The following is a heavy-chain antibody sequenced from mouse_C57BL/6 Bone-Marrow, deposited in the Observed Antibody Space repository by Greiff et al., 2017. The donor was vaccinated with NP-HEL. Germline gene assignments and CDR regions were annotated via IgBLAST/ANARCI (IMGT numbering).Heavy chain of an antibody. CDR3: VRDYGKNAMDY. CDR2: IRSKSNNYAT. Sequence: EVMLVESGGGLVQPKGSLKLSCAASGFSFNTYAMNWVRQAPGKGLEWVARIRSKSNNYATYYADSVKDRFTISRDDSESMLYLQMNNLKTEDTAMYYCVRDYGKNAMDYWGQGTSVTVSS. D-gene: IGHD1-1*01. CDR1: GFSFNTYA. J-gene: IGHJ4*01. V-gene: IGHV10-1*01.